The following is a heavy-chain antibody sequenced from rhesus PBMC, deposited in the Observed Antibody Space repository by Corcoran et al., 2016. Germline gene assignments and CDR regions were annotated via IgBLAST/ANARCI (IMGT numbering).Heavy chain of an antibody. CDR2: IYGSSTST. D-gene: IGHD6-43*01. CDR3: ARDKAAARNFDY. J-gene: IGHJ4*01. Sequence: QVQLQESGPGVVKPSETLSLTCAVSGGSISDSYRWSWIRQPPGKGLGWIGYIYGSSTSTNYNPSLKRRVTISTDTSKNQFSLKLSSVTAADTAVYYCARDKAAARNFDYWGQGVLVTVSS. V-gene: IGHV4S10*01. CDR1: GGSISDSYR.